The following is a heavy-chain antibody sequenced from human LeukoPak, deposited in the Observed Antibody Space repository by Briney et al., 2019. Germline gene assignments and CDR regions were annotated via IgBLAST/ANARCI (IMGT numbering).Heavy chain of an antibody. J-gene: IGHJ4*02. CDR1: SGSITSTSYC. CDR2: VIYSGNT. Sequence: PSETLSLTCTVPSGSITSTSYCWGWIRQPPGKGLEWIGGVIYSGNTYYNPSLKSRVTISVDTTKNQFSLKLTSVTAADTAVYFCGRAHGTGRRFDCWGQGTLVTVSS. V-gene: IGHV4-39*01. D-gene: IGHD3-10*01. CDR3: GRAHGTGRRFDC.